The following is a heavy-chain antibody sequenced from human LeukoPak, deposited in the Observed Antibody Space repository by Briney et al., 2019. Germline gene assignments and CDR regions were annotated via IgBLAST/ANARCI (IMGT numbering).Heavy chain of an antibody. CDR1: GFTFTRYG. Sequence: PGGSLRLSCTASGFTFTRYGMHWVRQAPGKGLEWVAFIRNDGTDRYYADSVQGRFTISRDSSKNTLFLQMKSLRADDTAVYYCARGVLRGLDYFYMDVWGNGTTVTVSS. V-gene: IGHV3-30*02. J-gene: IGHJ6*03. D-gene: IGHD2-8*01. CDR2: IRNDGTDR. CDR3: ARGVLRGLDYFYMDV.